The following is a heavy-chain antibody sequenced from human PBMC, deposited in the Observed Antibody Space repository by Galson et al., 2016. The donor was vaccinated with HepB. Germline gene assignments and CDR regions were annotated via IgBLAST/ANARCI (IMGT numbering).Heavy chain of an antibody. CDR2: ISYDGSNK. D-gene: IGHD3-10*01. V-gene: IGHV3-30*09. J-gene: IGHJ4*02. CDR3: VRGVWFGELSDDH. CDR1: GFTFSTYA. Sequence: SLRLSCAASGFTFSTYAMHWVRQAPGKGLEWVAVISYDGSNKYYADSVKGRFAISRDNSKKTLYLQMNSLRPEDTAVYYCVRGVWFGELSDDHWGQGTLVTVSS.